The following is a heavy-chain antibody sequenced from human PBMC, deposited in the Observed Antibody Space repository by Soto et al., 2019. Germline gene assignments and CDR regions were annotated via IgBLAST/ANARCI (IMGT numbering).Heavy chain of an antibody. D-gene: IGHD3-16*01. CDR1: GFTFSSYD. J-gene: IGHJ3*02. Sequence: GGSLRLSCAASGFTFSSYDMHWVRQATGKGLEWVSAIGTAGDTYYPGSVKGRFTISRENAKNSLYLQMNSLRAGDTAVYYCARSSRGKWAFDIWGQGTMVTVSS. V-gene: IGHV3-13*01. CDR2: IGTAGDT. CDR3: ARSSRGKWAFDI.